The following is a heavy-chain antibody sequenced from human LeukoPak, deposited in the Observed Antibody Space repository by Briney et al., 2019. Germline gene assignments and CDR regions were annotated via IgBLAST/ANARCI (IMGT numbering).Heavy chain of an antibody. D-gene: IGHD4-11*01. Sequence: SETLSLTCTVSGGSISSGGYYWSWIRQHPGKGLEWIGYIYYSGSTYYNPSLKSRVTISVDTSKNQFSLKLSSVTAADTAVYYCARYSSYYGMDVWGQGTTATVSS. CDR1: GGSISSGGYY. CDR3: ARYSSYYGMDV. V-gene: IGHV4-31*03. CDR2: IYYSGST. J-gene: IGHJ6*02.